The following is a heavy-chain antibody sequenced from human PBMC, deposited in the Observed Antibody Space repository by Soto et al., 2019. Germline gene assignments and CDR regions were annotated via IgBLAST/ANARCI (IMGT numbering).Heavy chain of an antibody. CDR2: IYSGGST. J-gene: IGHJ4*02. V-gene: IGHV3-53*01. D-gene: IGHD2-2*01. Sequence: GGSLRLSCAASGFTVSSNYMSWVRQAPGKGLEWVSVIYSGGSTYYADSVKGRFTISRDNSKNTLYLQMNSLRAEDTAVYYCARGAAGYCSSTSCPDGYFDYWGQGTLVTVPQ. CDR3: ARGAAGYCSSTSCPDGYFDY. CDR1: GFTVSSNY.